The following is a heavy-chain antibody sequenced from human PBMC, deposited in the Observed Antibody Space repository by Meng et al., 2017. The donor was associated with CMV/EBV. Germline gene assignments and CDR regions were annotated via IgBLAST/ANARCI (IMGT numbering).Heavy chain of an antibody. V-gene: IGHV3-30-3*01. CDR1: GFTFSSYA. J-gene: IGHJ5*02. D-gene: IGHD6-13*01. CDR3: AREPSDCHSSSWCWFDP. Sequence: GESLKISCAASGFTFSSYAMHWVRRAPGKGLEWVAVISYDGSNKYYADSVKGRFTISRDNSKNTLYLQMNSLRAEDTAVYYCAREPSDCHSSSWCWFDPWGQGTLVTVSS. CDR2: ISYDGSNK.